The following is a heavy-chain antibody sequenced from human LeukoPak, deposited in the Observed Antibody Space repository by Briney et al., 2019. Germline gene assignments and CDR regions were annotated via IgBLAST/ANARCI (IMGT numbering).Heavy chain of an antibody. CDR3: ARHGKVGPFDY. CDR2: INHSGST. D-gene: IGHD1-26*01. Sequence: KPSETLSLTCAVYGGSFSGYYWSWIRQPPGKGLEWIGEINHSGSTNYNPSLKSRVTISVDTSKNQFSLKLSSVTAADTAVYYCARHGKVGPFDYWGQGTLVTVSS. CDR1: GGSFSGYY. J-gene: IGHJ4*02. V-gene: IGHV4-34*01.